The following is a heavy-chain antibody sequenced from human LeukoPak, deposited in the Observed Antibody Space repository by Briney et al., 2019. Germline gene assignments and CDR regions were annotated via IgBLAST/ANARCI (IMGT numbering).Heavy chain of an antibody. J-gene: IGHJ6*03. V-gene: IGHV3-20*04. CDR2: INWNGGSR. CDR1: GFSFDDYG. Sequence: GGSLRDSCAASGFSFDDYGMSWVRQAPGKGLEWVSGINWNGGSRGYADSVKGRFTISRDNAKNSLYLQMNSLRAEDTALYYCARVSGGDGYNYGYYYYYMDVWGKGATVTVSS. D-gene: IGHD5-24*01. CDR3: ARVSGGDGYNYGYYYYYMDV.